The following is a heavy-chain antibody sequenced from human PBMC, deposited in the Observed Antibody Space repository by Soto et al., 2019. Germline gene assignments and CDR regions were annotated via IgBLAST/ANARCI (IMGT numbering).Heavy chain of an antibody. Sequence: QVQLQESGPGLVNLSEPLPLICTVSGASIPVYYGFWIGQPPGKGLEWIGYIYHAGNTNYNPSLGSRVTMSVDTSRNRFSLKLRSVTAADTAIYYCARLNYYFHYWGQGTLVTVS. CDR2: IYHAGNT. D-gene: IGHD1-20*01. V-gene: IGHV4-59*08. CDR1: GASIPVYY. J-gene: IGHJ4*02. CDR3: ARLNYYFHY.